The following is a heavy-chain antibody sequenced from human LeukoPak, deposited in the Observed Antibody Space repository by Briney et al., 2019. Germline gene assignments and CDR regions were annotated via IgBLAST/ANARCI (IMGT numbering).Heavy chain of an antibody. CDR2: IYYSGST. D-gene: IGHD2/OR15-2a*01. J-gene: IGHJ4*02. Sequence: SETLSLTCTVSGGSISSGGYYWSWIRQHPGKGLEWIGYIYYSGSTYYNPSLKSRVTISIDTSKNRFSLRLSSVTAADTAVYYCARDSTTEFDYWGQGTLVTVSS. CDR3: ARDSTTEFDY. V-gene: IGHV4-31*03. CDR1: GGSISSGGYY.